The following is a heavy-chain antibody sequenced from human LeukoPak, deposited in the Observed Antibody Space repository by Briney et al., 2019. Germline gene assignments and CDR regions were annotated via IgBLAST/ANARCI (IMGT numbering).Heavy chain of an antibody. CDR1: GGSISSSSHY. Sequence: SETLSLTCTVSGGSISSSSHYWGWIRQPPGKGLEWIGSIYYSGSTYYNPSLKSRVTISVDTSKNQFSLKLSSVTAADTAVYYCAKTTYYDFWSGEKNWFDPWGQGTLVTVSS. V-gene: IGHV4-39*01. D-gene: IGHD3-3*01. CDR3: AKTTYYDFWSGEKNWFDP. CDR2: IYYSGST. J-gene: IGHJ5*02.